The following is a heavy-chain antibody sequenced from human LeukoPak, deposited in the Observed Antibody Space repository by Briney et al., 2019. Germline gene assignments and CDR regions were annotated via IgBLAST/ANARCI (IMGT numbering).Heavy chain of an antibody. CDR3: AKDGWQLDRQYNWFDP. J-gene: IGHJ5*02. CDR1: GGSISRSSYY. Sequence: SETLSLTCTVSGGSISRSSYYWGWIRQPPGKGLEWIGSIYYSGSTYYNPSLKSRVTISVDTSKNQFSLKLSSVTAADTAVYYCAKDGWQLDRQYNWFDPWGQGTLVTVSS. V-gene: IGHV4-39*07. D-gene: IGHD6-6*01. CDR2: IYYSGST.